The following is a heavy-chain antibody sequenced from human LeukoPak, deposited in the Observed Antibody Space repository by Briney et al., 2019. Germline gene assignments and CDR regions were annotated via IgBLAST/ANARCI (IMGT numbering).Heavy chain of an antibody. CDR1: GGTFSSYA. CDR3: AIGKVAAGQIGPGDY. CDR2: IIPIFGTA. D-gene: IGHD2-15*01. V-gene: IGHV1-69*05. J-gene: IGHJ4*02. Sequence: ASVKVSCKASGGTFSSYAISWVRQAPGQGLEWMGGIIPIFGTANYAQKFQGRVTITTDESTSTAYMELSSLRSEDTAVYYCAIGKVAAGQIGPGDYWGQGTLVTVSS.